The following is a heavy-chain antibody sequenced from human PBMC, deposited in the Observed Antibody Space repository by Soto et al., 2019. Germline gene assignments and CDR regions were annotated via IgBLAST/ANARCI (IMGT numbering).Heavy chain of an antibody. Sequence: QVQLQQWGAGLLKPSETLSLTCAVYGGSFSGYYWSWIRQPPGKGLEWIGEINHSGSTNYNPSLKSRVTISVDTSKNQFSLKLSSVTAADTAVYYCARRITIFGVVTHNWFDPWGQGTLVTVSS. CDR2: INHSGST. D-gene: IGHD3-3*01. CDR1: GGSFSGYY. CDR3: ARRITIFGVVTHNWFDP. J-gene: IGHJ5*02. V-gene: IGHV4-34*01.